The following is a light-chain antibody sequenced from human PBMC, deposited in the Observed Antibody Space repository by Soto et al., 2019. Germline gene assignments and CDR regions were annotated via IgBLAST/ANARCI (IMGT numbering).Light chain of an antibody. CDR3: SSYTSSAPWV. V-gene: IGLV2-14*01. Sequence: QSVLTQPASVSGSPGQSITISCTGTSSDVGGYRYVSWYQQHPGKAPKVIIYEVSNRPSGVSSRFSGSKSGNTASLTISGLQAEDEADYYCSSYTSSAPWVFGEGTKLTVL. CDR2: EVS. J-gene: IGLJ3*02. CDR1: SSDVGGYRY.